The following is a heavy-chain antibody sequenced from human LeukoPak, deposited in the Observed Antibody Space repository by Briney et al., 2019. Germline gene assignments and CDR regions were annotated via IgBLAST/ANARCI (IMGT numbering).Heavy chain of an antibody. CDR2: INPNSGGT. J-gene: IGHJ4*02. CDR1: GYTFTGYY. D-gene: IGHD1-26*01. CDR3: ARDSGSYRDY. V-gene: IGHV1-2*02. Sequence: ASVKVSCKASGYTFTGYYMHWVRQAPGQGLEWMGWINPNSGGTNYAQKFQGRVTMTRDTSISTAYMELRSLRSDDTAVYYCARDSGSYRDYWGQGTLVTVSS.